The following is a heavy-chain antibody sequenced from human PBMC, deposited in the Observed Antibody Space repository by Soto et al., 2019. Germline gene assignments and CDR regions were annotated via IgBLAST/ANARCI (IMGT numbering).Heavy chain of an antibody. CDR2: IYHSGST. Sequence: SETLSLTCAVSGGSISSGGYSWSWIRQPPGKGLEWIGYIYHSGSTYYNPSLKSRVTISVDRSKNQFSLKLSSVTAADTAVYYCARESTMVRGVDYGMDVWGQGTTVTV. D-gene: IGHD3-10*01. V-gene: IGHV4-30-2*01. J-gene: IGHJ6*02. CDR1: GGSISSGGYS. CDR3: ARESTMVRGVDYGMDV.